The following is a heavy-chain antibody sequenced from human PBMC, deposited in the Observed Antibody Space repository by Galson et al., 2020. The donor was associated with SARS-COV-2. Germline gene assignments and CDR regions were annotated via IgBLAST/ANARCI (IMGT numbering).Heavy chain of an antibody. CDR1: GFTVNNNY. J-gene: IGHJ4*02. D-gene: IGHD2-2*01. CDR2: VYSGGNT. V-gene: IGHV3-66*01. CDR3: ARALECDSSTSCFPSTLFGY. Sequence: GESLKISCAASGFTVNNNYMSWVRRAPGKGLEWVSVVYSGGNTYYADSVKGRFTVFRDNSKNTLYLRMTNVRVEDTATYYCARALECDSSTSCFPSTLFGYWGQGSLVTVSS.